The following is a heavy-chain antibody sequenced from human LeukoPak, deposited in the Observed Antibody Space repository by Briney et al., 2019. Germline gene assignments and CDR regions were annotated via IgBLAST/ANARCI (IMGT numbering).Heavy chain of an antibody. J-gene: IGHJ4*02. V-gene: IGHV3-30*04. Sequence: GRSLSLSCAVSRFTFSGYTMHWVRQAPGKGLEWLALISSDGRDTFYADSVKGRFTISRDNSKNTLYLQIDSLRVDDTAVYYCARDKGSQRPYFLDYWGQGTPVTVSS. D-gene: IGHD3-10*01. CDR3: ARDKGSQRPYFLDY. CDR1: RFTFSGYT. CDR2: ISSDGRDT.